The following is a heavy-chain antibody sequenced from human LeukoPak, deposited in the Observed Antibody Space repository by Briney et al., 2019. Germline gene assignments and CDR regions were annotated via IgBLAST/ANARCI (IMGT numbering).Heavy chain of an antibody. CDR1: GFTFGSFS. CDR3: ARDPGRSGGSCYSDY. J-gene: IGHJ4*02. V-gene: IGHV3-21*01. Sequence: GGSLRLSCAASGFTFGSFSMTWVRQAPGKGLEWVSTISSSDSYLYYADSVKGRLTMSRDNAKISLYLEMNSLRAEDTAVYYWARDPGRSGGSCYSDYWGQGTLATVSS. D-gene: IGHD2-15*01. CDR2: ISSSDSYL.